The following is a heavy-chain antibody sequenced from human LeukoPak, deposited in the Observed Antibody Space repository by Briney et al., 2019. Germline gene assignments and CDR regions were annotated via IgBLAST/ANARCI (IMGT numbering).Heavy chain of an antibody. J-gene: IGHJ3*02. CDR3: ARDGAAAGSGAFDI. CDR1: GGSISSYY. D-gene: IGHD6-13*01. CDR2: IYYSGST. V-gene: IGHV4-59*01. Sequence: PSETLSLTCTVSGGSISSYYWSWIRQPPGKGLEWIGYIYYSGSTNYNPSLKSRVTISVDTSKNQFSLKLSSVTAADTAVYYCARDGAAAGSGAFDIWGQGTMVTVSS.